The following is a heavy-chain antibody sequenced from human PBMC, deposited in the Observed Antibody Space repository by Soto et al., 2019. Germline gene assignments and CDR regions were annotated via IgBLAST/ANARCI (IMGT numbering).Heavy chain of an antibody. V-gene: IGHV4-59*01. CDR2: ISYSGST. J-gene: IGHJ3*02. CDR3: ARDQHNYDAFDI. CDR1: GASISSYY. Sequence: SETLSLTCTVSGASISSYYWSWIRQPPGKGLEWIGYISYSGSTNYNPSLKSRVTISVDTSKNQFSLKLRSVTAADTAVYYCARDQHNYDAFDIWGQGTMVT.